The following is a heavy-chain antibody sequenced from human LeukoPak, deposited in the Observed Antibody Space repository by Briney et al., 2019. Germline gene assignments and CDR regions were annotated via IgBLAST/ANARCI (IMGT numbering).Heavy chain of an antibody. V-gene: IGHV4-30-2*01. Sequence: PSQTLSLTCTVSGGSISSGGYYWSWIRQPPGKGLEWIGYIYHSGSTYYNPSLKSRVTISVDRSKNQFSLKLSSVTAADTAVYYCARGAAPTYYDILTGYPPWFDYWGQGTLVTVSS. D-gene: IGHD3-9*01. CDR1: GGSISSGGYY. CDR3: ARGAAPTYYDILTGYPPWFDY. CDR2: IYHSGST. J-gene: IGHJ5*01.